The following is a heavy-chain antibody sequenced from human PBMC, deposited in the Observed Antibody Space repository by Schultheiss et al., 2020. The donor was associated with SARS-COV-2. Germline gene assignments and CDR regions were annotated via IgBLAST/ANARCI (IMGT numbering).Heavy chain of an antibody. CDR2: ISGSGGST. V-gene: IGHV3-23*01. CDR3: TTFDCTNGVCYK. D-gene: IGHD2-8*01. CDR1: GFTVSSNY. J-gene: IGHJ4*02. Sequence: GGSLRLSCAASGFTVSSNYMSWVRQAPGKGLEWVSAISGSGGSTYYADSVKGRFTISRDNSKNTLYLQMNSLKTEDTAVYYCTTFDCTNGVCYKGGQGTLVTVSS.